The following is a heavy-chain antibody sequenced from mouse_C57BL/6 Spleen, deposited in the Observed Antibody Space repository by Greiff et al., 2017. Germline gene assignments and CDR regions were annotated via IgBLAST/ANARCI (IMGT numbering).Heavy chain of an antibody. Sequence: VKLQESGAELARPGASVKLSCKASGYTFTSYGISWVKQRTGQGLEWIGEIYPRSGNTYYNEKFKGKATLTADKSSSTAYMELRSLTSEDPAVYFCASYGNYVNYAMDYWGQGTSVTVSS. CDR2: IYPRSGNT. CDR1: GYTFTSYG. J-gene: IGHJ4*01. CDR3: ASYGNYVNYAMDY. D-gene: IGHD2-1*01. V-gene: IGHV1-81*01.